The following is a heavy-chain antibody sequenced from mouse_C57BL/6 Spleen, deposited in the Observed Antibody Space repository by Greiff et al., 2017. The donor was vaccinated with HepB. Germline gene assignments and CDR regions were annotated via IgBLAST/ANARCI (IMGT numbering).Heavy chain of an antibody. CDR3: TTRYFDV. Sequence: VQLQHSGAELVRPGASVKLSCTASGFNIKDDYMHWVKQRPEQGLEWIGWIDPENGDTEYASKFQGKATITADTSSNTAYLQLSSLTSEDTAVYYCTTRYFDVWGTGTTVTVSS. V-gene: IGHV14-4*01. J-gene: IGHJ1*03. CDR1: GFNIKDDY. CDR2: IDPENGDT.